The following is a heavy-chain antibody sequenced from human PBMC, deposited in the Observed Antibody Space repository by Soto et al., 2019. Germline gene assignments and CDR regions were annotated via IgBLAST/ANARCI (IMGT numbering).Heavy chain of an antibody. Sequence: GASVKVSCKASGYTFTSYDSNWVRQASGQGLEWMGWMNPNSGNTGYAQKFQGRVTMTRNTSISTAYMELSSLRSEDTAVYYCARVISSTSRQGYYYYYMDVWGKGTTVTVSS. J-gene: IGHJ6*03. CDR1: GYTFTSYD. V-gene: IGHV1-8*01. CDR3: ARVISSTSRQGYYYYYMDV. D-gene: IGHD2-2*01. CDR2: MNPNSGNT.